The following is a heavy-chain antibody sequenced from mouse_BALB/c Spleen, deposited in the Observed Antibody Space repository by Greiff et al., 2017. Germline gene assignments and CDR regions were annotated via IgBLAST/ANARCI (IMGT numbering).Heavy chain of an antibody. CDR2: ISSGSSTI. D-gene: IGHD2-10*01. V-gene: IGHV5-17*02. CDR1: GFTFSSFG. J-gene: IGHJ3*01. Sequence: DVMLVESGGGLVQPGGSRKLSCAASGFTFSSFGMHWVRQAPEKGLEWVAYISSGSSTIYYADTVKGRFTISRDNPKNTLFLQMTSLRSEDTAMYYCARTYYGNAWFAYWGQGTLVTVS. CDR3: ARTYYGNAWFAY.